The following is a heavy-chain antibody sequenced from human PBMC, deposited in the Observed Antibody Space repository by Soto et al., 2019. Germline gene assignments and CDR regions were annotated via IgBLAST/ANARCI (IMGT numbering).Heavy chain of an antibody. Sequence: QVQLVESGGGVVQPGRSLRLSCAASGFMFSSNGMHWVRQAPGKGLEWVAVISCDGRSKYYADSVKGRFNISKDNSKKTLYLQINSLRAEDTAVYYCAKGGSERSWFNPVDSWGQGTLVTGSS. V-gene: IGHV3-30*18. J-gene: IGHJ4*02. CDR2: ISCDGRSK. D-gene: IGHD6-13*01. CDR3: AKGGSERSWFNPVDS. CDR1: GFMFSSNG.